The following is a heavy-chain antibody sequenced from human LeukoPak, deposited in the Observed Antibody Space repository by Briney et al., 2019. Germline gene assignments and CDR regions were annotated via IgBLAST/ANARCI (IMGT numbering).Heavy chain of an antibody. J-gene: IGHJ4*02. V-gene: IGHV3-48*01. CDR1: GFSFSLYP. CDR3: ARDHNWAFDF. Sequence: GSLRLSCAASGFSFSLYPMNWVRPAPGKGLEWLSNIRDSGGEMYYADSVKGRFTITRDNAKNTLYLQMNGLRVEDTAVYFCARDHNWAFDFWGRGSLVTVSS. D-gene: IGHD1-1*01. CDR2: IRDSGGEM.